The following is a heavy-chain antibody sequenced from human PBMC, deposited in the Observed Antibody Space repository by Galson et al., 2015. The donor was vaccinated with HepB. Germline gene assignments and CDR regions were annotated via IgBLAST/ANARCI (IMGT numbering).Heavy chain of an antibody. D-gene: IGHD1-26*01. Sequence: SVKVSCKASGGTFSSYTISWVRQAPGQGLEWMGRIIPILGIANYAQKFQGRVTITADKSTSTAYMELSSLRSEDTAVYYCARSLGERLNYYYGMDVWGQGTTVTVSS. J-gene: IGHJ6*02. V-gene: IGHV1-69*02. CDR3: ARSLGERLNYYYGMDV. CDR1: GGTFSSYT. CDR2: IIPILGIA.